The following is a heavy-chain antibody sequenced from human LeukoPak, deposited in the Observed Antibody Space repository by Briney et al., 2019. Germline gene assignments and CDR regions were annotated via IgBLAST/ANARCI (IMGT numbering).Heavy chain of an antibody. CDR2: INHSGST. Sequence: SETLSLTCAVYGGSFSGYYWSWIRQPPGKGLEWIGEINHSGSTNYNPSLKSRVTISVDTSKNQFSLKLSSVTAADTAVYYCAKGAYSSSWYLYYFDYWGQGTLVTVSS. J-gene: IGHJ4*02. D-gene: IGHD6-13*01. CDR3: AKGAYSSSWYLYYFDY. CDR1: GGSFSGYY. V-gene: IGHV4-34*01.